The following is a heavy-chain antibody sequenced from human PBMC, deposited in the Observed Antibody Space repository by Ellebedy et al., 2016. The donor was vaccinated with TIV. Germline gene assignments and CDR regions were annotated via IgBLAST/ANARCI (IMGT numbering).Heavy chain of an antibody. Sequence: PGGSLRLSCVASGFSFSTYGMHWVRQAPGKGLEWVAFKRFDGSNEYNRDSVKGRFIISRDFSKNTLYLQMNRMTSDDTGIYYCTRETNPPPGALAGTGFDCWGQGTLVIVSS. D-gene: IGHD6-19*01. CDR1: GFSFSTYG. CDR3: TRETNPPPGALAGTGFDC. V-gene: IGHV3-30*02. J-gene: IGHJ4*02. CDR2: KRFDGSNE.